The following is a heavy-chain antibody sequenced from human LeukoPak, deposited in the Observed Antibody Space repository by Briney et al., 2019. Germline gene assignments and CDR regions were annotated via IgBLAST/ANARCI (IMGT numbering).Heavy chain of an antibody. Sequence: ASVKVSCKASGYTFTNYAMYWVRQAPGQRLEWMGWINAGNGNTKYSQKFQGRVTITSDTSANTVYMELSSLRSEDTAVYYCARGDFYYDSSDPWGQGTLVSVCS. CDR1: GYTFTNYA. V-gene: IGHV1-3*01. CDR2: INAGNGNT. CDR3: ARGDFYYDSSDP. D-gene: IGHD3-22*01. J-gene: IGHJ5*02.